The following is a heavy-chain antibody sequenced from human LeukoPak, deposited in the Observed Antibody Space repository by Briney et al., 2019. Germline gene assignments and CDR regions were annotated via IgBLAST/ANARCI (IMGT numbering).Heavy chain of an antibody. Sequence: GGSLRLSCAASGFTLSSYSMNWVRQAPGKGLEWVSSISSSSSYIYYADSVKGRFTISRDNAKNSLYLQMNSLRAEDTALYYCARDYYDSSGYNSAFDIWGQGTMVTVSS. V-gene: IGHV3-21*04. D-gene: IGHD3-22*01. J-gene: IGHJ3*02. CDR2: ISSSSSYI. CDR3: ARDYYDSSGYNSAFDI. CDR1: GFTLSSYS.